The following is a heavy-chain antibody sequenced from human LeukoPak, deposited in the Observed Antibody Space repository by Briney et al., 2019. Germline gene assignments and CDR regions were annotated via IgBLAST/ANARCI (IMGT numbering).Heavy chain of an antibody. V-gene: IGHV3-33*06. CDR3: AKGSYLEDSSGDFDY. CDR1: GFTFSSYG. CDR2: IWYDGSNK. D-gene: IGHD3-22*01. J-gene: IGHJ4*02. Sequence: PGGSLRLSCAASGFTFSSYGMHWVRQAPGKGLEWVAVIWYDGSNKYYVDSVRGRFTTSRDNSKNTLYLQVNSLRAEDTAVYYCAKGSYLEDSSGDFDYWGQGTLVTVSS.